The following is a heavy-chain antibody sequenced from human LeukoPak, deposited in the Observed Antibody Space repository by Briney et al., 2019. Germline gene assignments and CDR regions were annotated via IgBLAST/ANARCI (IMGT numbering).Heavy chain of an antibody. CDR3: ARPKARIVGATTPFDY. V-gene: IGHV1-69*01. CDR2: IIPIFGTA. D-gene: IGHD1-26*01. J-gene: IGHJ4*02. Sequence: ASVKVSCKASGGTFSSYAISWVRQAPGQGLEWMGGIIPIFGTANYAQKFQGRVTITADESTSTAYMELSSLRSGDTAVYYCARPKARIVGATTPFDYWGQGTLVTVSS. CDR1: GGTFSSYA.